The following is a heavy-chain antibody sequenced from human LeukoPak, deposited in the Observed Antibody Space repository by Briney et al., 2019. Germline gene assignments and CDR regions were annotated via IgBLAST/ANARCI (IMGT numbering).Heavy chain of an antibody. D-gene: IGHD1-14*01. CDR1: GFTFTSYA. J-gene: IGHJ5*02. Sequence: GGSLRLSCAASGFTFTSYAMSWVRQAPGKGLEWLSGISGSGDITYYADSVRGRFTVSRDNSKNTLYLQMNSLRAEDTAIYYCAKDPGPGRVKLNWFDPWGQGTLVTVSS. CDR2: ISGSGDIT. V-gene: IGHV3-23*01. CDR3: AKDPGPGRVKLNWFDP.